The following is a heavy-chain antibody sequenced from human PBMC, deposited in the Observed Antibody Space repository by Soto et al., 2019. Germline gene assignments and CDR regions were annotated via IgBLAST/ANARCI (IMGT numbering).Heavy chain of an antibody. Sequence: QPGGSLRLSCAASGFPFSSSWMTWVRQTPGRGLEWVANIKQDGSVKYYVDSVKGRFTISRDNAKNSLYLQMNSLRADDTAVYYCVTGSGWHEDWGHGTLVTVSS. CDR2: IKQDGSVK. J-gene: IGHJ4*01. CDR3: VTGSGWHED. CDR1: GFPFSSSW. V-gene: IGHV3-7*02. D-gene: IGHD6-19*01.